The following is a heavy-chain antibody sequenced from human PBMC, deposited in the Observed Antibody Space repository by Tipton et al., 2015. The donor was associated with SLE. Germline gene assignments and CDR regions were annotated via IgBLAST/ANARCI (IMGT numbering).Heavy chain of an antibody. CDR2: IYYSGST. Sequence: TLSLTCTVSGGSVSSGSYYWSWIRQPPGKGLEWIGYIYYSGSTNYNPSLKSRVTISVDTSKNQFSLKLSSVTAADTAVYYCARDDSSGYYGDSDYWGQGTLVTVSS. CDR3: ARDDSSGYYGDSDY. CDR1: GGSVSSGSYY. V-gene: IGHV4-61*01. D-gene: IGHD3-22*01. J-gene: IGHJ4*02.